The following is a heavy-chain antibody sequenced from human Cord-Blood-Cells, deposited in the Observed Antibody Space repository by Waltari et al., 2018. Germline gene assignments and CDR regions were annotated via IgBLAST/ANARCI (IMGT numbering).Heavy chain of an antibody. CDR3: ARLRAAVAGDAFDI. D-gene: IGHD6-19*01. V-gene: IGHV4-39*07. J-gene: IGHJ3*02. CDR1: GGSISSSSYY. Sequence: QLQLQESGPGLVKPSETLSLTCTVSGGSISSSSYYWGWIRQPPGKGLEGIGSIYYSGPTYYNPSLKSAVTISVDTSKNQFSLKLSSVTAADTVVYYCARLRAAVAGDAFDIWGQGTMVTVSS. CDR2: IYYSGPT.